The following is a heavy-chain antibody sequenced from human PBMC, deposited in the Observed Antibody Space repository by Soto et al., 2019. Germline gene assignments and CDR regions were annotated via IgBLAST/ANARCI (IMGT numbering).Heavy chain of an antibody. CDR2: IYYSGST. CDR3: ARAVPPVGVDV. D-gene: IGHD6-6*01. J-gene: IGHJ6*02. V-gene: IGHV4-59*01. Sequence: SETLSLTCTVSGGSISSYYWSWIRQPPGKGLEWIGYIYYSGSTNYNPSLKSRVTISVDTSKNQFSLKLSSVTAADTAVYYCARAVPPVGVDVWGQGTTVTVSS. CDR1: GGSISSYY.